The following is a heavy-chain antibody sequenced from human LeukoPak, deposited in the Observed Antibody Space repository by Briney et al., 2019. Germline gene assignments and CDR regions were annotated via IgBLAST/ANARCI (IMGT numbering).Heavy chain of an antibody. Sequence: SETLSLTCAVYGGSFSGYYWSWIRQPPGKGLEWIGEINHSRSTNYNPSLKSRVTISVDTSKNQFSLKLSSVTAADTAVYYCARGASGWSSAYYYYYMDVWDKGTTVTVSS. CDR3: ARGASGWSSAYYYYYMDV. D-gene: IGHD6-19*01. CDR2: INHSRST. V-gene: IGHV4-34*01. J-gene: IGHJ6*03. CDR1: GGSFSGYY.